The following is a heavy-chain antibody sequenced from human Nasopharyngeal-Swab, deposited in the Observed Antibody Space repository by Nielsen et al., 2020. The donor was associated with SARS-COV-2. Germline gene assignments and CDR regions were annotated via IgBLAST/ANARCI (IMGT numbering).Heavy chain of an antibody. J-gene: IGHJ6*03. CDR2: ISDDGSTD. Sequence: GESLKISCAASGFIFSSYAMHRVRQAPGQGLEWAAIISDDGSTDFYADSVKGRFTISRDNSNNTLYLQMNSLRAEDTAVYYCAKDITGYSSGWFYYYYYMDVWGKGTTVTVSS. CDR1: GFIFSSYA. D-gene: IGHD6-19*01. V-gene: IGHV3-30*04. CDR3: AKDITGYSSGWFYYYYYMDV.